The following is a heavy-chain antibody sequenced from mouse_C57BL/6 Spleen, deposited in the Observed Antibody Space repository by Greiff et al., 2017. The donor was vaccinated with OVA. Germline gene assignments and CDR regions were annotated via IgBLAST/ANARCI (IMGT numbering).Heavy chain of an antibody. V-gene: IGHV1-31*01. D-gene: IGHD2-4*01. J-gene: IGHJ1*03. CDR2: IYPYNGVS. CDR1: GYSFTGYY. CDR3: ARSPFYYDYDWYFDV. Sequence: VQLQQSGPELVKPGASVTISCKASGYSFTGYYMHWVKQSHGNILDWIGYIYPYNGVSSYNQKFKGKATLTVDKSSSTAYMELRSLTSEDSAVYYCARSPFYYDYDWYFDVWGTGTTVTVAS.